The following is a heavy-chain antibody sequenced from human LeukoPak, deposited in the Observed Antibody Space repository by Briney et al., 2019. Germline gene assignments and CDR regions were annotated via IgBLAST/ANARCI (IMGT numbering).Heavy chain of an antibody. Sequence: GGSLRLSCAASGFTFSSYSMNWVRLAPGKGLEGVSSISGSSSYIYYADSVKGRFTISRDNANNSLYLQMNSLRAEDTAVYYCARVHSGSYQYYYYYYMDVWGKGTTVTVSS. CDR1: GFTFSSYS. J-gene: IGHJ6*03. CDR3: ARVHSGSYQYYYYYYMDV. CDR2: ISGSSSYI. D-gene: IGHD1-26*01. V-gene: IGHV3-21*01.